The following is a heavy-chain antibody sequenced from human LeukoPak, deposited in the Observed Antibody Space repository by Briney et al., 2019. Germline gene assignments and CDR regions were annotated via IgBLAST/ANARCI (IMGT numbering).Heavy chain of an antibody. CDR2: ISSSSSYI. CDR3: AGISRTDAFDI. Sequence: GGSLRLSCVTTGFTFSKYGMHWDRQAPGKGLEWVSSISSSSSYIYYADSVKGRFTISRDNAKNSLYLQMNSLRAEDTAVYYCAGISRTDAFDIWGQGTMVTVSS. J-gene: IGHJ3*02. CDR1: GFTFSKYG. V-gene: IGHV3-21*01. D-gene: IGHD6-13*01.